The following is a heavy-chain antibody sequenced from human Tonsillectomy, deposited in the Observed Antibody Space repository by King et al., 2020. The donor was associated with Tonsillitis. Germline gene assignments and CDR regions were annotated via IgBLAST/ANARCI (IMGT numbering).Heavy chain of an antibody. CDR2: ISPYNGNT. D-gene: IGHD3-22*01. CDR1: GYTFSNYG. CDR3: ARDMTNYYESSGYYFDY. J-gene: IGHJ4*02. Sequence: QLVQSGAEVKKSGASVKVSCKASGYTFSNYGISWVRQAPGQGLEWMGWISPYNGNTNYAQKFQGRVTMTTDTSTSTVYMEMRSLRSDDTAVYYWARDMTNYYESSGYYFDYWGQGTLVTVSS. V-gene: IGHV1-18*04.